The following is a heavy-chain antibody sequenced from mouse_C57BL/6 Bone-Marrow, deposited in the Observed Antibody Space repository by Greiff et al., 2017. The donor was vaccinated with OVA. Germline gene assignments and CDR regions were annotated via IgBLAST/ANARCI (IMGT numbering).Heavy chain of an antibody. CDR1: GYTFTSYW. D-gene: IGHD2-3*01. CDR2: IHPNSGST. CDR3: ARRVDDGYHWYFDV. Sequence: VKLQESGAELVKPGASVKLSCKASGYTFTSYWMHWVKQRPGQGLEWIGMIHPNSGSTNYNEKFKGKATLTVDKSSSTAYMQLSSLTSEDSAVYYCARRVDDGYHWYFDVWGTGTTVTVSA. J-gene: IGHJ1*03. V-gene: IGHV1-64*01.